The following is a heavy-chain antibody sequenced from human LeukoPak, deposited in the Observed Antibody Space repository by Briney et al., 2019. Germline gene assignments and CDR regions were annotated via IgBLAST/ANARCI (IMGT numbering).Heavy chain of an antibody. CDR2: INPNSGGT. CDR3: ASHLGYCSSTTCSFIFDY. V-gene: IGHV1-2*02. D-gene: IGHD2-2*01. CDR1: GYTFTGYF. Sequence: GSVKDSCMASGYTFTGYFIHWVRPAPGQGVEGMAWINPNSGGTNYAQKFRGRGTLTREATISTAYMELIRLRSDDTAIYYCASHLGYCSSTTCSFIFDYWGQGTLVAVSS. J-gene: IGHJ4*02.